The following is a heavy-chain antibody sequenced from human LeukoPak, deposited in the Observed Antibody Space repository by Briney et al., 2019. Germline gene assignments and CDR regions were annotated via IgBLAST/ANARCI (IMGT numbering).Heavy chain of an antibody. J-gene: IGHJ3*02. Sequence: DSVPGRFTISRDNFKNTLYLQMNSLRPEDTAFYFCVKGPEIWLQLDAFHIWGQGTMVTVSS. D-gene: IGHD5-24*01. V-gene: IGHV3-30*02. CDR3: VKGPEIWLQLDAFHI.